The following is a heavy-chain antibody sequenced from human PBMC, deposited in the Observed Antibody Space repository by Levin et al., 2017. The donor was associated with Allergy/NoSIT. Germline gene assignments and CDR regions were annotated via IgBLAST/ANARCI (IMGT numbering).Heavy chain of an antibody. CDR1: GGSISSSSYY. CDR3: ARHTNVYGSGSCDGWVDAFDI. CDR2: IYYSGST. J-gene: IGHJ3*02. Sequence: SQTLSLTCTVSGGSISSSSYYWGWIRQPPGKGLEWIGSIYYSGSTYYNPSLKSRVTISVDTSKNQFSLKLSSVTAADTAVYYCARHTNVYGSGSCDGWVDAFDIWGQGTMVTVSS. V-gene: IGHV4-39*01. D-gene: IGHD3-10*01.